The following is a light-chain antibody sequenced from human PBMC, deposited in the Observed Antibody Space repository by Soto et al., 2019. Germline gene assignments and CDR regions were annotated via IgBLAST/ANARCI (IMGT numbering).Light chain of an antibody. Sequence: QPVLTQSPSASASLGASVKLTCTLSSGHSNYAIAWHQQQPEKGPRYLMKINSDGSHNKGDGIPDRLSGSSSGAERYLTISSLQSEDEADYYCQTWGTGIQVFGGGTKLTVL. CDR3: QTWGTGIQV. CDR1: SGHSNYA. J-gene: IGLJ3*02. CDR2: INSDGSH. V-gene: IGLV4-69*01.